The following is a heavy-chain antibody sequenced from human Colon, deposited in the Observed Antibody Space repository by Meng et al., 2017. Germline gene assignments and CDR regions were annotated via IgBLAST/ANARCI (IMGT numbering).Heavy chain of an antibody. J-gene: IGHJ4*02. D-gene: IGHD2-21*01. CDR1: CSSNISVGYY. Sequence: GHLQAWGQGLGTPSTALSFTCSVSCSSNISVGYYLSQIRQHPQKGLEWIGYISNSGSAYYNPSLKSRVSISVDTSKNQFSLKMDTVTAADTALYYCARAGLHSYYFDFWGQGTLVTVSS. CDR3: ARAGLHSYYFDF. CDR2: ISNSGSA. V-gene: IGHV4-31*02.